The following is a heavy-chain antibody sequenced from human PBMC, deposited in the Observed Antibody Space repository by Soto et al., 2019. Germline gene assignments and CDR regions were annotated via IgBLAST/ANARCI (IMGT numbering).Heavy chain of an antibody. CDR1: GGTFSSYG. CDR2: INVYNGNT. CDR3: ARGGSLYWYFDL. Sequence: ASVKVSCKASGGTFSSYGISWVRQAPGQGLEWMGWINVYNGNTKYSQKFQGRVTITRDTSASTAYMELSSLRSEDTAVYYCARGGSLYWYFDLWGRGTLVTVSS. V-gene: IGHV1-3*01. D-gene: IGHD1-26*01. J-gene: IGHJ2*01.